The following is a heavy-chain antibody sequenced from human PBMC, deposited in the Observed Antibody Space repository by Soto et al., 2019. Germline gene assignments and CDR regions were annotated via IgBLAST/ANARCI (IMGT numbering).Heavy chain of an antibody. CDR1: GYTFTSYG. J-gene: IGHJ3*02. CDR2: ISAYNGNT. Sequence: ASVKVSCKASGYTFTSYGISWVRQAPGQGLEWMGWISAYNGNTNYAQKLQGRVTMTTDTSTSTAYMELRSLRSDDTAVYYCARIVVGFGELYGAFDIWGQGTMVTVSS. D-gene: IGHD3-10*01. CDR3: ARIVVGFGELYGAFDI. V-gene: IGHV1-18*01.